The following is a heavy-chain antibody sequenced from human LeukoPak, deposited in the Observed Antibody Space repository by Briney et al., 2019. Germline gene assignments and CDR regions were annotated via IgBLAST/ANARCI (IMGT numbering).Heavy chain of an antibody. CDR3: ARGDDYNRRSFDY. D-gene: IGHD5-24*01. V-gene: IGHV3-23*01. J-gene: IGHJ4*02. CDR2: ISGSGGST. CDR1: GFTFSNYA. Sequence: GGSLRLSCAASGFTFSNYAMSWVRQAPGKGLEWVSTISGSGGSTYYADSVKGRFTISRDNSKNTLYLQMNSLRAEDTAVYYCARGDDYNRRSFDYWDQGTLVTVSS.